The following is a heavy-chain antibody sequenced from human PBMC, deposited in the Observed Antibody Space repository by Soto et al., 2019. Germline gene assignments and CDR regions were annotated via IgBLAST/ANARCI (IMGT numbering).Heavy chain of an antibody. CDR3: ARIITMVRGVLWFDP. Sequence: SETLSLTCAVSCGSISSGGYSWSWIRQPPGKGLEWIGYIYHSGSTYYNPSLKSRVTISVDRSKNQFSLKLSSVTAADTAVYYCARIITMVRGVLWFDPWGQGTLVTVSS. CDR2: IYHSGST. D-gene: IGHD3-10*01. V-gene: IGHV4-30-2*01. J-gene: IGHJ5*02. CDR1: CGSISSGGYS.